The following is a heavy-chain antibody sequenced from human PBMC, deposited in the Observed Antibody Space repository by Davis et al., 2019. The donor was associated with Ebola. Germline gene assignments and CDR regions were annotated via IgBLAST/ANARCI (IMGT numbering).Heavy chain of an antibody. V-gene: IGHV3-21*01. CDR3: ASRYCSGGSCYSFDY. D-gene: IGHD2-15*01. Sequence: PGGPLRLSCAASGFTFSRYSMNWVRQAPGKGLEWVSSISTSSNYITYADSVKGRFTISRDNAKNSLYLQMNSLRAEDTAVYYCASRYCSGGSCYSFDYWGHGTLVTVSS. J-gene: IGHJ4*01. CDR2: ISTSSNYI. CDR1: GFTFSRYS.